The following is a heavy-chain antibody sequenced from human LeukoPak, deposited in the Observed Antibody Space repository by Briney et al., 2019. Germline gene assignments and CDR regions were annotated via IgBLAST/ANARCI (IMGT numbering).Heavy chain of an antibody. J-gene: IGHJ4*02. Sequence: ASVKVSCKASGYTFTKYGIAWVRQAPGQGLEWMGWISTYNGDTKYAQKLQGRVTMNTDTSTTTAYMELRSLRSDDTAVYYCARDPSNTSGWYIYFDYWGQGSLVTVSS. CDR2: ISTYNGDT. V-gene: IGHV1-18*01. CDR1: GYTFTKYG. D-gene: IGHD6-19*01. CDR3: ARDPSNTSGWYIYFDY.